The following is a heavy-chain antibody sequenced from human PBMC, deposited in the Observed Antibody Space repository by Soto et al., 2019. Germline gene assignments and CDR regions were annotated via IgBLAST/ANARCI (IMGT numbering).Heavy chain of an antibody. CDR1: GGSIGSGNFS. D-gene: IGHD3-3*01. V-gene: IGHV4-30-2*01. CDR3: ARVKVGDLFRFNWFFDL. CDR2: IFHTGST. J-gene: IGHJ2*01. Sequence: PSETLSLTCTVSGGSIGSGNFSWTWIRQPPGKGLEWIAYIFHTGSTFYNSSLKPRVSISVDRSKNQFSLKLKSVTETDTAVYYCARVKVGDLFRFNWFFDLWGRGTLVTVSS.